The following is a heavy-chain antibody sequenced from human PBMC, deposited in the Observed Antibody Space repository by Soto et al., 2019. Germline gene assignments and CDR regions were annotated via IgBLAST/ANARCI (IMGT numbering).Heavy chain of an antibody. Sequence: GGSLRLSCAASGFTFSSYGMHWVRQAPGKGLEWVAVIWYDGSNKYYADSVKGRFTISRDNSKNTLYLQMNSLRAEDTAVYYCARDQLDCSGGSCHLDAFYIRGQRTIVTGS. CDR1: GFTFSSYG. D-gene: IGHD2-15*01. J-gene: IGHJ3*02. V-gene: IGHV3-33*01. CDR2: IWYDGSNK. CDR3: ARDQLDCSGGSCHLDAFYI.